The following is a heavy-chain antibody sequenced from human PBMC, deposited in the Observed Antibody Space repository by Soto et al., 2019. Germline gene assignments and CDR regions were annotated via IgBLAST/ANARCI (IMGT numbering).Heavy chain of an antibody. CDR3: AKDLESVGPRGY. Sequence: QVQLVESGGGVVQPGRSLRLSCAASGFTFSSYGMHWVRQAPGKGLEWVAVISYDGSNKYYADSVKGRFTISRDNSKNTLYLHMNSLRAEDTAVYYCAKDLESVGPRGYWGQGTLVTVSS. V-gene: IGHV3-30*18. CDR2: ISYDGSNK. D-gene: IGHD1-26*01. J-gene: IGHJ4*02. CDR1: GFTFSSYG.